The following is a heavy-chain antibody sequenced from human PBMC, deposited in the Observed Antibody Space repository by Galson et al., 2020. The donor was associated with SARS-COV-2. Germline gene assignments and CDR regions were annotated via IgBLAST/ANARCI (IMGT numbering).Heavy chain of an antibody. V-gene: IGHV2-70*11. J-gene: IGHJ4*02. CDR1: GFSLSTSGMC. CDR2: LDWDDDK. CDR3: ARENYDILTGYYRGFDY. Sequence: SGPTLVKPTQTLTLTCTFSGFSLSTSGMCVSWIRQPPGKALEWLARLDWDDDKYYSTSLTTRLTISKDTSKNQVVLTMTNMDPVDTATYYCARENYDILTGYYRGFDYWGQGTLVTVSS. D-gene: IGHD3-9*01.